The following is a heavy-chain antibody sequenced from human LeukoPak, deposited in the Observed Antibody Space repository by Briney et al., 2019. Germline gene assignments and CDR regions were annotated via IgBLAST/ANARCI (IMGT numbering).Heavy chain of an antibody. CDR3: ARGSLLPLAVAGPMDV. J-gene: IGHJ6*03. Sequence: GSSVKVSCKASGGTSSSYAISWVRQAPGQGLEWMGGIIPIFGTANYAQKFQGRVTITADESTSTAYMELSSLRSEDTAVYYCARGSLLPLAVAGPMDVWGKGTTVTISS. D-gene: IGHD6-19*01. CDR1: GGTSSSYA. CDR2: IIPIFGTA. V-gene: IGHV1-69*01.